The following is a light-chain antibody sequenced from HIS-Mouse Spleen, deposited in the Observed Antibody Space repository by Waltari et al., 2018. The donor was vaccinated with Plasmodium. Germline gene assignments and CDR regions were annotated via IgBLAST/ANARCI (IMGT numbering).Light chain of an antibody. J-gene: IGLJ2*01. V-gene: IGLV2-8*01. CDR1: SSDVGGYNY. CDR2: EVS. Sequence: QSALTQPPSASGSPGQSVTISCTGTSSDVGGYNYVSWYQQHPGNAPKLMIYEVSNRPSGVPVRFSGSTSGNPASLTVSGLQAEDEADYYCSSYAGSNNLVFGGGTKLTVL. CDR3: SSYAGSNNLV.